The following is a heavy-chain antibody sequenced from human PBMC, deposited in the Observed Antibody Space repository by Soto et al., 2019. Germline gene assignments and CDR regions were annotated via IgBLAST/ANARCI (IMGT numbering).Heavy chain of an antibody. Sequence: GGSLRLSCAASGFTFDNYGMNWVRQAPGKGLEWLSSISSGSSYIFYADSVKGRFTISRDNAKNLLLLQMNSLRGDDTAVYYCARDPGSGWEYLQHWGQGTLVTVSA. D-gene: IGHD6-19*01. CDR3: ARDPGSGWEYLQH. J-gene: IGHJ1*01. CDR2: ISSGSSYI. CDR1: GFTFDNYG. V-gene: IGHV3-21*06.